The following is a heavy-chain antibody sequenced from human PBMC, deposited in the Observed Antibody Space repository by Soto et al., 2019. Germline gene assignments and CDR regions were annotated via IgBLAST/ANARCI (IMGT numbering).Heavy chain of an antibody. V-gene: IGHV4-31*03. J-gene: IGHJ6*02. Sequence: TSETLSLTCTVSGGSISSGGYYWSWLRQHPGKGLEWIGYIYYSGSTYYNPSLKSRVTISVDTSKNQFSLKLSSVTAADTAVYYCARDRGYYGSGSFSSSTVYYYYGMDVWGQGTTVTVSS. CDR3: ARDRGYYGSGSFSSSTVYYYYGMDV. D-gene: IGHD3-10*01. CDR1: GGSISSGGYY. CDR2: IYYSGST.